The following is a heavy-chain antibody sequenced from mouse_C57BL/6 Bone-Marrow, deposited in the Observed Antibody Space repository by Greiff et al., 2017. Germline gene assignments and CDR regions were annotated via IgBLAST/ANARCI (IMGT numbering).Heavy chain of an antibody. CDR1: GYTFTSYW. Sequence: VQLQQPGAELVRPGTSVKLSCKASGYTFTSYWMHWVKQRPGQGLEWIGVIDPSDSYTNYNQKFKGKATLTVDTSSSTAYMQLSSLTSEDSAVYYCAKERPIYYGIYVPFAYWGQGTLVTVSA. CDR2: IDPSDSYT. CDR3: AKERPIYYGIYVPFAY. D-gene: IGHD2-1*01. J-gene: IGHJ3*01. V-gene: IGHV1-59*01.